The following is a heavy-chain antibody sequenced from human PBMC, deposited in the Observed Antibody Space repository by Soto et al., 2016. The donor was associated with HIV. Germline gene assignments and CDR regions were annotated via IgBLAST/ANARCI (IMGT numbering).Heavy chain of an antibody. Sequence: VQLVESGGGVVQPGKSLRLSCAASGFIFSRNAIHWVRQAPGKGLEWVAVISYDGSHKYFADSVKGRFTISRDNSKNTVYLQMNSLRVEDTAVYYCARDLGDGLDEYFQHWGQGTLVTVSS. CDR2: ISYDGSHK. J-gene: IGHJ1*01. V-gene: IGHV3-30*04. D-gene: IGHD3-16*01. CDR1: GFIFSRNA. CDR3: ARDLGDGLDEYFQH.